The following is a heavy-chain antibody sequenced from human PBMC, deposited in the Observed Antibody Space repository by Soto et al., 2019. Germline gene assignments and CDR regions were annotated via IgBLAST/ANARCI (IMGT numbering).Heavy chain of an antibody. J-gene: IGHJ3*02. Sequence: HGESLKISCAASGFTLSRHTMNWVRQAPGKGLEWVSFIGSRTSDIYYADSVKGRFTISRDNAKNSLYLDLTRLRAEDTAVYFCVRDYYDTSGYPNTFDMWGQGTMVTVSS. V-gene: IGHV3-21*01. CDR3: VRDYYDTSGYPNTFDM. CDR1: GFTLSRHT. CDR2: IGSRTSDI. D-gene: IGHD3-22*01.